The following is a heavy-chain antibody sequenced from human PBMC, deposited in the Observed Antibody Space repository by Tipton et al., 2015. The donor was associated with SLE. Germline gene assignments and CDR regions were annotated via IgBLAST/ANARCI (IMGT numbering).Heavy chain of an antibody. V-gene: IGHV4-4*07. D-gene: IGHD6-19*01. J-gene: IGHJ3*02. Sequence: LRLSCTVSGGSISSYYWSWIRQPAGKGLEWIGRFYTGGGTNYNPSLKSRVTMSVDTSRKQFSLKLTSVTAADTAVYYCARRGWVDAFDIWGQGTMVIVSS. CDR1: GGSISSYY. CDR2: FYTGGGT. CDR3: ARRGWVDAFDI.